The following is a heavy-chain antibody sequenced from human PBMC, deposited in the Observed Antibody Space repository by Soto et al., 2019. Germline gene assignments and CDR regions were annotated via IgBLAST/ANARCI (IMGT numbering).Heavy chain of an antibody. V-gene: IGHV1-3*01. CDR3: ATIISAPYYYGMAV. CDR2: INAGNGNT. Sequence: QVQLVQSGAEVQKPGASVKVSCKASGYTFTSYAMHWVRQAPGQRLEWMGWINAGNGNTKYSQKFQGRGTITRDKSASTAYMELSSLRSEDTAVYYCATIISAPYYYGMAVWGQGATVTVSS. D-gene: IGHD6-6*01. CDR1: GYTFTSYA. J-gene: IGHJ6*02.